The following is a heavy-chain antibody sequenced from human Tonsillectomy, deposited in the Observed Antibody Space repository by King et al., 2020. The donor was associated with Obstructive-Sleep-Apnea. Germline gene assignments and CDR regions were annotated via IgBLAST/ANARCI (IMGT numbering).Heavy chain of an antibody. J-gene: IGHJ6*02. Sequence: QLVQSGGGVVQPGRSRRLSCAASGFTFSSYGMHWVRQAPGKGLEWVAVIWYDGSNKYYADSVKGRFTISRDNSKNTLYLQMNSLRAEDTAVYYCARVRIQLWYSMDVWGQGTTVTVSS. CDR1: GFTFSSYG. CDR2: IWYDGSNK. V-gene: IGHV3-33*01. D-gene: IGHD5-18*01. CDR3: ARVRIQLWYSMDV.